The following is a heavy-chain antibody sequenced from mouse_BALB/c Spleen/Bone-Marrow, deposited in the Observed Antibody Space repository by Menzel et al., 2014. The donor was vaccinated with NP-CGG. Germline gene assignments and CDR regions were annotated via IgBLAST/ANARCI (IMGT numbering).Heavy chain of an antibody. CDR3: XXXGXXYDVWFAX. D-gene: IGHD2-12*01. Sequence: QVQLQQSGAELVRPGASVKLSCKASGYTFTSYWMNWVKQRPEQGLEWIGRIDPYDSETHYNQKFKDKAILTVDKSSSTAYMQLSSXTXXXXAVYXXXXXGXXYDVWFAXWGXGTLVTVSA. J-gene: IGHJ3*01. V-gene: IGHV1-74*01. CDR2: IDPYDSET. CDR1: GYTFTSYW.